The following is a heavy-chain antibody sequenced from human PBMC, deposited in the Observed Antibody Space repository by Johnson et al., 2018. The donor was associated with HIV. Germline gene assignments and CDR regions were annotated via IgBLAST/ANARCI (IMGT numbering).Heavy chain of an antibody. CDR3: AKGLIMIVFGGGLAHDAFDI. CDR2: INWNGGST. V-gene: IGHV3-20*04. CDR1: GFTFDDYD. D-gene: IGHD3-16*01. J-gene: IGHJ3*02. Sequence: VQLVESGGGVVRPGGSQRLSCVASGFTFDDYDMSWVRQTPGKGLEWVSVINWNGGSTAYADSVKGRFTISRDNAKNSLYVQMNSLRAEDTAVYYCAKGLIMIVFGGGLAHDAFDIWGQGTMVTVSS.